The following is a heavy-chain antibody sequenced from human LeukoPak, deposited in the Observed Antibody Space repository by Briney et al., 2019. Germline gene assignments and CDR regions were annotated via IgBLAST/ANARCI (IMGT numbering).Heavy chain of an antibody. CDR1: GGSISSYY. Sequence: SETLSLTCTVSGGSISSYYWSWIRQPPGKGLEWIGYIYYSGSTNYNPSLRSRVTISVDTSKNQFSLKLSSVTAADTAVYYCARDRLGGSDYGPPHYWGKGTLVTVSS. CDR2: IYYSGST. CDR3: ARDRLGGSDYGPPHY. J-gene: IGHJ4*02. V-gene: IGHV4-59*01. D-gene: IGHD1-26*01.